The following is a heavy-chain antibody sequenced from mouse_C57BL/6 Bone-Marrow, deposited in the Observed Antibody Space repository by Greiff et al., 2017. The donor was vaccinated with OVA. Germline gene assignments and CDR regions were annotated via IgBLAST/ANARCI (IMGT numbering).Heavy chain of an antibody. J-gene: IGHJ3*01. V-gene: IGHV1-42*01. CDR3: ARVAY. Sequence: EVQLQQSGPELVKPGASVKISCKASGYSFTGYYMNWVKQSPEKSLAWIGAINPSTGGTTYNQKFKAKATLTVDKSSSTAYMQLKSLTSEDSAVYYCARVAYWGQGTLVTVSA. CDR2: INPSTGGT. CDR1: GYSFTGYY.